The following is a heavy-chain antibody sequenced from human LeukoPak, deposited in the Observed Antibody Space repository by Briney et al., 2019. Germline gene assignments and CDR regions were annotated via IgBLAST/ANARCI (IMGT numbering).Heavy chain of an antibody. V-gene: IGHV1-2*02. CDR1: GYTFTGYY. CDR2: INPNSGDT. J-gene: IGHJ1*01. CDR3: ARVLSISTAGVPSLQH. D-gene: IGHD6-13*01. Sequence: ASVKVSCKTSGYTFTGYYIHWVRQAPGQGLEWMGWINPNSGDTSYAQKFQGRVTMTRDTSIRTAYMELSRLRSDDTAVYYCARVLSISTAGVPSLQHWGQGTLVTVSS.